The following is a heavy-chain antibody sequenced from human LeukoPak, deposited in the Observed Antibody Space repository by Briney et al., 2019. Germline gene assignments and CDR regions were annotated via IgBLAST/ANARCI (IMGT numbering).Heavy chain of an antibody. J-gene: IGHJ4*02. CDR2: INHSGST. Sequence: PSETLSLTCAVYGGSFSGYYWSWIRQPPGKGLEWIGEINHSGSTNYNPSLKSRVTISVDTSKNQFSLNLSSVTAADTAVYYCARRRTTGTTGYFDYWGQGSLVTVSS. CDR3: ARRRTTGTTGYFDY. CDR1: GGSFSGYY. V-gene: IGHV4-34*01. D-gene: IGHD1-1*01.